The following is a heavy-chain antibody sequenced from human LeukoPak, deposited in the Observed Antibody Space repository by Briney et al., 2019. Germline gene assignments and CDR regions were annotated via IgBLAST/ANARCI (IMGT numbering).Heavy chain of an antibody. Sequence: SQTLSLTCTVSGGSISSGSYYWSWIRQPAGKGLEWIGRIYTSGSTNYNPSLKSRVTISVDTSKNQFSLKLSSVTAADTAVYYCAREPGGYYYYYYMDVWGKGTTVTVSS. J-gene: IGHJ6*03. CDR1: GGSISSGSYY. D-gene: IGHD3-10*01. V-gene: IGHV4-61*02. CDR2: IYTSGST. CDR3: AREPGGYYYYYYMDV.